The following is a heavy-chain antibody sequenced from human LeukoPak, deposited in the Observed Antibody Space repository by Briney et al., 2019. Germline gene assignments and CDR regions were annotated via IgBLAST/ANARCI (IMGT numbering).Heavy chain of an antibody. CDR3: ARFREYTYGPFDS. D-gene: IGHD5-18*01. Sequence: GRSLRLSCAASGFTFSSYGMHWVRQAPGKGLECVAVISYDGSNKYYADSVKGRFTNSRDNSKKTLYLQMNSLRGEDTAAYYCARFREYTYGPFDSWGQGTLVTVSS. V-gene: IGHV3-30*03. J-gene: IGHJ4*02. CDR1: GFTFSSYG. CDR2: ISYDGSNK.